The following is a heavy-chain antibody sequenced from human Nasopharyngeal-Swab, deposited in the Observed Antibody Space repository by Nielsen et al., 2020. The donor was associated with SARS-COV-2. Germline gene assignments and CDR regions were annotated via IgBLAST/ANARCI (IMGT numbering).Heavy chain of an antibody. J-gene: IGHJ4*02. Sequence: GESLKIPCAASGFTFSTYWMHWVRQAPGEGLVWVSRINEDGKSISYADSLRGRFTVSRDNAKNTLYLQMDSLRAEDTAVYYCTRAGNSRHDYWGPGTLVTVSS. V-gene: IGHV3-74*01. D-gene: IGHD4-23*01. CDR3: TRAGNSRHDY. CDR2: INEDGKSI. CDR1: GFTFSTYW.